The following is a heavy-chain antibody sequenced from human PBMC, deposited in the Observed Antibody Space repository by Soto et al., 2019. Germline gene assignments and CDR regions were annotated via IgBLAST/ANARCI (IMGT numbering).Heavy chain of an antibody. V-gene: IGHV3-33*01. CDR1: GFTFSSYG. Sequence: QEQLVESGGDVVQPGRSLRLSCAASGFTFSSYGMHWVRQAPGKGLEWVAVIWFDGSNKYYAASVKGRFTISRDNSKNTVDLKMDSLRADDTAVDYCARRRSTVTTAWFYHVMDIWGRGTTVTVSS. J-gene: IGHJ6*02. CDR2: IWFDGSNK. CDR3: ARRRSTVTTAWFYHVMDI. D-gene: IGHD4-17*01.